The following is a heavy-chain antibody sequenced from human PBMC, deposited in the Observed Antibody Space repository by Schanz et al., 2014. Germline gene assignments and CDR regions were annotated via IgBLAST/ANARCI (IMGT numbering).Heavy chain of an antibody. J-gene: IGHJ3*02. CDR3: ARDRGHGDLPGDI. CDR1: GGSFSGYY. Sequence: QVQLQQWGAGLLKPSETLSLTCAVYGGSFSGYYWSWIRQPPGKGLEWIAEINHGGSTNYNPSLKSRVTISVDTSKNQLSLNLSSATAADTAVYYCARDRGHGDLPGDIWGQGTMVTVSS. CDR2: INHGGST. V-gene: IGHV4-34*01. D-gene: IGHD4-17*01.